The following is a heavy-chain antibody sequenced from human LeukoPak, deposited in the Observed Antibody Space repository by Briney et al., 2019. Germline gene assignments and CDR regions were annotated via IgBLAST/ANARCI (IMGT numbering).Heavy chain of an antibody. CDR3: AKGRNDYGGNSYYYYGMDV. J-gene: IGHJ6*02. V-gene: IGHV3-23*01. D-gene: IGHD4-23*01. CDR1: GFTFSSYA. CDR2: ISDIGGST. Sequence: GGSLRLSCAASGFTFSSYAMNWVRQAPGKGLEWVSGISDIGGSTYYADSVKGRFTISRDNSKNTLYLQMNSLRAEDTAVYYCAKGRNDYGGNSYYYYGMDVWGQGTTVTVSS.